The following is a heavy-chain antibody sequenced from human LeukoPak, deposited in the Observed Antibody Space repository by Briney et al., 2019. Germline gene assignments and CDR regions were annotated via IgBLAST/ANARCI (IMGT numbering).Heavy chain of an antibody. CDR2: ISSSSIYI. V-gene: IGHV3-21*01. D-gene: IGHD3-10*01. CDR1: GFTFSNYR. CDR3: ARGRSDPRYYGSGMDWFDP. J-gene: IGHJ5*02. Sequence: GGSLRLSCAASGFTFSNYRMNWVRQAPGKGLEWVSSISSSSIYIYYADSLKGRFTISRDNAKNSLYLQMNSLRAEDTAVYYCARGRSDPRYYGSGMDWFDPWGQGTLVTVSS.